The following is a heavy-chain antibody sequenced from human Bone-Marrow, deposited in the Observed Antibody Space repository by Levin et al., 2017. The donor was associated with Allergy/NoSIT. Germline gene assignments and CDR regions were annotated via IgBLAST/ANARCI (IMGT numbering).Heavy chain of an antibody. V-gene: IGHV1-18*01. D-gene: IGHD3-22*01. CDR2: ISGHNGKT. CDR3: ARVFYFDGSGYYDP. Sequence: GESLKISCKTSGFNFNLYGIIWVRQAPGQGLEWMGWISGHNGKTDYAQKFQGRVSMTTDTSTSTAYMELRNLRSDDTAMFYCARVFYFDGSGYYDPWGQGTLVTVSS. CDR1: GFNFNLYG. J-gene: IGHJ5*02.